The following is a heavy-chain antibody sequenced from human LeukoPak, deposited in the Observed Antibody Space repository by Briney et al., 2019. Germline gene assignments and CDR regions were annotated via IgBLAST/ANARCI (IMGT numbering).Heavy chain of an antibody. CDR3: AKGRSRGYSYGFIFP. CDR1: GFTFDDYA. V-gene: IGHV3-9*01. D-gene: IGHD5-18*01. CDR2: ISWNSGSI. J-gene: IGHJ5*02. Sequence: GGSLRLSCAASGFTFDDYAMHWVRQAPGKGLEWISGISWNSGSIGYADSVKGRFTISRDNAKNSLYLQMNGLRAEDTALYYCAKGRSRGYSYGFIFPWGQGTLVTVSS.